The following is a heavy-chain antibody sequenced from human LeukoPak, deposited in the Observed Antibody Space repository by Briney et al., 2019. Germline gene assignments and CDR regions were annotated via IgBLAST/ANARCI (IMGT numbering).Heavy chain of an antibody. J-gene: IGHJ4*02. CDR1: GLDFSSNW. D-gene: IGHD3-3*01. Sequence: GGSLRLSCAASGLDFSSNWMHWVRHAPGQGLVWVSRIKGDGISTNYADSVKGRFTISRDIAKNTLYLQMNSLRAEDTGVYYCAKDHYWSIDYWGRGTLVTVSS. CDR3: AKDHYWSIDY. V-gene: IGHV3-74*01. CDR2: IKGDGIST.